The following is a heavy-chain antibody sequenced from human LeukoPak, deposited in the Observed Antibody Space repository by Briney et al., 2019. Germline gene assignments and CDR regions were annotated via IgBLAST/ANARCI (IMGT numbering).Heavy chain of an antibody. CDR3: AKPLGFGEPKETHFDY. CDR2: ISDSGSTI. Sequence: GGSLRLSCAAPEFVFSDYYMSWIRQAPGKGLEWVSYISDSGSTIYYADSVKGRFTISRDNVKNSLFLQMNSLRAEDTAVYYCAKPLGFGEPKETHFDYWGQGTLVTVSS. CDR1: EFVFSDYY. J-gene: IGHJ4*02. V-gene: IGHV3-11*01. D-gene: IGHD3-10*01.